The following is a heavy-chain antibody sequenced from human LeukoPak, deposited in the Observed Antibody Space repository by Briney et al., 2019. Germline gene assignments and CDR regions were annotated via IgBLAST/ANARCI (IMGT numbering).Heavy chain of an antibody. CDR1: GYSFTSYW. D-gene: IGHD5-24*01. V-gene: IGHV5-51*01. CDR3: ARRGCGGDGYCDAFDI. CDR2: IYPGDSDT. Sequence: GESLKISCKASGYSFTSYWIGWVRQMPGEGLEWMGIIYPGDSDTTYSPSFQGQVTISADKSISTAYLQWSSVKASDTAMYYCARRGCGGDGYCDAFDIWGQGTMVTVSS. J-gene: IGHJ3*02.